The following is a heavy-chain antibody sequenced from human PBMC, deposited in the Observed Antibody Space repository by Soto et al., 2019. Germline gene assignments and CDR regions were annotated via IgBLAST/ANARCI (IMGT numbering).Heavy chain of an antibody. Sequence: QTGGSLRLSCAASGFTFSSYGMHWVRQAPGKGLEWVAVIWYDGSNKYYADSVKGRFTISRDNSKNTLYLQMNSLRAEDTAVYYCARDPPGVVVVVAAPDYWGQGTLVTVSS. CDR2: IWYDGSNK. J-gene: IGHJ4*02. CDR1: GFTFSSYG. D-gene: IGHD2-15*01. V-gene: IGHV3-33*01. CDR3: ARDPPGVVVVVAAPDY.